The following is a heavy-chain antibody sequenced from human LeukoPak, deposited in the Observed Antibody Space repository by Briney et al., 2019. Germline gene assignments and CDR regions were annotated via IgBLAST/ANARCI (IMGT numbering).Heavy chain of an antibody. V-gene: IGHV3-30*04. CDR2: ISYDGSNK. Sequence: GGSLRLSCAASGFTFSSYAMHWVRQAPGKGLEWVAVISYDGSNKYYADSVKGRFTISRDNSKNTLYLQMNSLSAEGTAVYYCAGDEAGTNQLDYWGQGTLVTVSS. CDR3: AGDEAGTNQLDY. D-gene: IGHD6-19*01. J-gene: IGHJ4*02. CDR1: GFTFSSYA.